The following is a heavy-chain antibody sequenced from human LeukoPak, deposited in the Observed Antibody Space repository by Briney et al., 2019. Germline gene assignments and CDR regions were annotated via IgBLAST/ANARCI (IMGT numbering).Heavy chain of an antibody. V-gene: IGHV4-39*07. Sequence: PSETLSLTCTVSGGSISSSSYYWGWIRQPPGKGLEWIGSIYYSGSTYYNPSLKSRVTISVDTSKNQFSLKLSSVTAADTAVYYCAREGSSSWYAYWGQGTLVTVSS. CDR2: IYYSGST. D-gene: IGHD6-13*01. CDR1: GGSISSSSYY. CDR3: AREGSSSWYAY. J-gene: IGHJ4*02.